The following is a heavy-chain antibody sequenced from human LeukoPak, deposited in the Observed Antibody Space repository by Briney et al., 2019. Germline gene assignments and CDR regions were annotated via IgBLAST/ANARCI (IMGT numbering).Heavy chain of an antibody. J-gene: IGHJ4*02. CDR1: GGSISCGGYY. CDR2: IYYSGST. D-gene: IGHD5-18*01. CDR3: ARGDFNNYGYYFDY. Sequence: SQTLSLTCTVSGGSISCGGYYWSWIRQHPGKGLEWIGYIYYSGSTYYNPSLKSRVTISVDTSKNQFSLKLSSVTAADTAVYYCARGDFNNYGYYFDYWGQGTLVTVSS. V-gene: IGHV4-31*03.